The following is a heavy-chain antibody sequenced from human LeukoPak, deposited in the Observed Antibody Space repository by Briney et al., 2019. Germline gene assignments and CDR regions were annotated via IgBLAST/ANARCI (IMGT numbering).Heavy chain of an antibody. CDR2: ISGSGGST. Sequence: GGFLRLSCAASGFTFTNYAMSWVRQAPGKGLEWVSGISGSGGSTYYADSVKGRFTISRDNSKSTLYLQMNSLRAEDTAVYYCAKDRLPTVTYNWGQGTLVTVSS. D-gene: IGHD4-17*01. CDR3: AKDRLPTVTYN. CDR1: GFTFTNYA. J-gene: IGHJ4*02. V-gene: IGHV3-23*01.